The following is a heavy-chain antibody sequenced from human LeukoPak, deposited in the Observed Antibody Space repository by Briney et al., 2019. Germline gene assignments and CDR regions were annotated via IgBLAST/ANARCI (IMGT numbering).Heavy chain of an antibody. CDR3: YGGKAEQ. V-gene: IGHV3-74*01. D-gene: IGHD4-23*01. J-gene: IGHJ1*01. CDR1: GFTISSYW. Sequence: QPGGSLRICCVACGFTISSYWMPLLRQAPGKGLVWVSGINTDGSSTNYADSVEGRFTISRDNAKNTLYLQMNSLRVEDMAVYYCYGGKAEQWGQGTLVTVSS. CDR2: INTDGSST.